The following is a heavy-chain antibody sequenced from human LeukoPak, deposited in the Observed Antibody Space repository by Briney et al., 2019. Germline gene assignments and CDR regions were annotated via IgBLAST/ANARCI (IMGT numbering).Heavy chain of an antibody. J-gene: IGHJ6*02. CDR1: GGTFSSYA. CDR3: ARDRVIVGATTNYYYGMDV. Sequence: SVKFSCKASGGTFSSYAISWVRQAPGQGLEWMGGIIPIFGTANYAQKFQGRVTITADESTSTAYMELSSLRSEDTAVYYCARDRVIVGATTNYYYGMDVWGQGTTVTVSS. CDR2: IIPIFGTA. D-gene: IGHD1-26*01. V-gene: IGHV1-69*13.